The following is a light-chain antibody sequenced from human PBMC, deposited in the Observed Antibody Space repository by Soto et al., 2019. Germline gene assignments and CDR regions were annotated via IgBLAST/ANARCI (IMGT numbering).Light chain of an antibody. CDR2: QVT. V-gene: IGLV2-14*01. CDR3: NSYSSTSFEV. CDR1: GSDIATFNY. J-gene: IGLJ1*01. Sequence: ALAQPASVSGSPGQSITISCTGSGSDIATFNYVSWYQQYPGKAPKLLIYQVTSRASGVSHRFSGSKSGNTAALTISGLPPEDEAEYYCNSYSSTSFEVFGTGTKGTVL.